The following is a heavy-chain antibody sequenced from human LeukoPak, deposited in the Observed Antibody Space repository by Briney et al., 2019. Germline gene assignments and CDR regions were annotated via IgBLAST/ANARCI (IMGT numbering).Heavy chain of an antibody. CDR1: GGTFSSYT. CDR3: AREYCSSTSCSYYFDY. D-gene: IGHD2-2*01. J-gene: IGHJ4*02. V-gene: IGHV1-69*04. CDR2: IIPILGIA. Sequence: ASVKVSCTASGGTFSSYTISWVRQAAGQGLEWMGRIIPILGIANYAKKFQGRVTITADKSTSTAYMELSSLRSEDTAVYYCAREYCSSTSCSYYFDYWGQGTLVTVSS.